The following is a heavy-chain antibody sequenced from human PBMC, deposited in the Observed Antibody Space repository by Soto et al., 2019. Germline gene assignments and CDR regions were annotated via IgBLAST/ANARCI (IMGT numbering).Heavy chain of an antibody. V-gene: IGHV3-53*01. D-gene: IGHD3-9*01. CDR1: GVTVANYT. CDR3: ARDREPDGIWTFDS. J-gene: IGHJ4*02. CDR2: SYSTGGT. Sequence: GGSLRLSCAASGVTVANYTMGWVRQVPGKGLEWVAESYSTGGTEYADSVKGRFTIFRDNSKSTLFLQMNSLGVGDTALYYCARDREPDGIWTFDSWGQGTLVTVTS.